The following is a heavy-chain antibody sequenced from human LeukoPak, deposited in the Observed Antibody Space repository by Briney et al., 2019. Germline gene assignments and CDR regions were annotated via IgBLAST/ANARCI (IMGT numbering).Heavy chain of an antibody. Sequence: ASVKVSCKASGYTFTSYGICWVRQAPGQGLEWMGWISTYNDNTNDAQKLQGRVTMTTDTSTSTAYMELRSLRSDDTAVYYCARGQHPYYGSGSYYNDYWGQGTLVTVSS. CDR1: GYTFTSYG. V-gene: IGHV1-18*01. CDR3: ARGQHPYYGSGSYYNDY. D-gene: IGHD3-10*01. J-gene: IGHJ4*02. CDR2: ISTYNDNT.